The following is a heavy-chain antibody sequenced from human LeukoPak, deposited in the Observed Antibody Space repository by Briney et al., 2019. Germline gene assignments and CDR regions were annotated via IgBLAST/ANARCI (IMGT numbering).Heavy chain of an antibody. CDR3: ARRITGTTSDSFDY. D-gene: IGHD1-20*01. CDR2: INYSGST. V-gene: IGHV4-39*01. CDR1: GGSVSSSSYY. J-gene: IGHJ4*02. Sequence: PSETLSLTCTVSGGSVSSSSYYWGWIRQPPGTGLEWIGSINYSGSTYYNPSLKSRVTISVDTSKNQFSLKLSSVTAADTAVYYCARRITGTTSDSFDYGGQGTLVTVSS.